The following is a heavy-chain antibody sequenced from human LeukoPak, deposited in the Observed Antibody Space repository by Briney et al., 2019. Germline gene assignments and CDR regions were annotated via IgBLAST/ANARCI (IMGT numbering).Heavy chain of an antibody. CDR3: ARRDSGWNYFDY. D-gene: IGHD5-12*01. V-gene: IGHV4-59*08. J-gene: IGHJ4*02. CDR1: GGSINSHY. Sequence: SETLSLTCVVSGGSINSHYWSWIRQPPGKGLEWIGDIYYTGRNNYNPSLKSRVTISVDTSKNHLSLNLTSVLAADTAMYYCARRDSGWNYFDYWGQGNLVTVSS. CDR2: IYYTGRN.